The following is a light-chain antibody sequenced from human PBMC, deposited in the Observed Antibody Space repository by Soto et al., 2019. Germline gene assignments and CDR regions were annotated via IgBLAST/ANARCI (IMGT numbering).Light chain of an antibody. Sequence: QSALTQPRSVSGSPGQSVTISCTGTSSDVGGYNYVSWYQQHPGKAPKLMIYDVIKRPSGVPDRFSGSRSANTASLTISGLQAEDEADYYCCSYAGSYSLVFGGGTKVTVL. CDR1: SSDVGGYNY. V-gene: IGLV2-11*01. J-gene: IGLJ2*01. CDR3: CSYAGSYSLV. CDR2: DVI.